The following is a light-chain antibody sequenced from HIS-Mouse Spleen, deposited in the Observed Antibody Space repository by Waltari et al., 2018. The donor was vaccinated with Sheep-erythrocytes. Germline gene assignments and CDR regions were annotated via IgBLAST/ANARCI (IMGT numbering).Light chain of an antibody. CDR1: RRDVGGFNY. J-gene: IGLJ1*01. CDR3: CSYAGSYNHV. V-gene: IGLV2-11*01. Sequence: QSALPQPRSVSGSPGQSVTISCPGPRRDVGGFNYVSWYQQHPGKAPKLMIYDVSKRPSGVPDRFSGSKSGNTASLTISGLQAEDEADYYCCSYAGSYNHVFGTGTKVTVL. CDR2: DVS.